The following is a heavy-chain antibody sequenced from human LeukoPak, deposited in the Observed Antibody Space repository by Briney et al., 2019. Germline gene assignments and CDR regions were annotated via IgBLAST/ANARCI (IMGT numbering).Heavy chain of an antibody. J-gene: IGHJ5*02. V-gene: IGHV3-23*01. CDR3: AKAAAYCGGDCKPPYNWFDP. CDR1: GFTFSSYA. D-gene: IGHD2-21*01. Sequence: TGGSLRLSCAASGFTFSSYAMSWVRQAPGKGLEWVSAISGSGGSTYYADSVKGRFTISRDNSKNTLYLQMSSLRAEDTAVYYCAKAAAYCGGDCKPPYNWFDPWGQGTLVTVSS. CDR2: ISGSGGST.